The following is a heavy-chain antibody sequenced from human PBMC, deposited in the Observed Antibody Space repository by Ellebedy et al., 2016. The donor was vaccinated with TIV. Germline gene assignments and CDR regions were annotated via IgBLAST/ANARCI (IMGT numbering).Heavy chain of an antibody. CDR1: GGSITGGDYY. Sequence: LRLSXTVSGGSITGGDYYWTWIRQPPGKGLEWISYIYYSGRNYYNPSLKSRVSISVDTSKNQFSLNLNSVTAADTAVYYCARDIKSGTYAGVDPWGQGTLVTVSS. V-gene: IGHV4-30-4*01. J-gene: IGHJ5*02. D-gene: IGHD3-10*01. CDR2: IYYSGRN. CDR3: ARDIKSGTYAGVDP.